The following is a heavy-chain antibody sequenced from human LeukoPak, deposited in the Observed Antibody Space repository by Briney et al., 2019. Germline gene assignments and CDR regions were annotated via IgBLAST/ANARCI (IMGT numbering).Heavy chain of an antibody. D-gene: IGHD2-15*01. CDR3: ARGRRMARYCSGGSCYFVY. CDR2: IKQDGSEQ. CDR1: GFTFSSYW. Sequence: GGSLRLSCAASGFTFSSYWMSWVRQAPGKGLEWVANIKQDGSEQYYVDSVKGRFTISRDNAKNSLYLQMNSLRAEDTAVYYCARGRRMARYCSGGSCYFVYWGQGTLVTVSS. J-gene: IGHJ4*02. V-gene: IGHV3-7*03.